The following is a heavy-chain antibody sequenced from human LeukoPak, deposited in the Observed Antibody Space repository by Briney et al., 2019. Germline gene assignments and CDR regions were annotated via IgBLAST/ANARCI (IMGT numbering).Heavy chain of an antibody. CDR1: GGSFSGYY. V-gene: IGHV4-34*01. CDR2: INHSGST. Sequence: SETLSLTCAVYGGSFSGYYWSWIRQPPGKGREWIGEINHSGSTNYNPSLKSRVTISVDTSKNQFSLKLSSVTAADTAVYYCARGRSWLSVVIPEYFDYWGQGTLVTVSS. D-gene: IGHD3-22*01. J-gene: IGHJ4*02. CDR3: ARGRSWLSVVIPEYFDY.